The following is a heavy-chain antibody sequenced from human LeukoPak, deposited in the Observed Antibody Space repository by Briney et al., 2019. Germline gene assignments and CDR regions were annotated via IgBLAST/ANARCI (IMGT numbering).Heavy chain of an antibody. Sequence: ASVKVSCKASGYTSTGYYMHWVRQAPGQGLEWMGWINPNSGGTIYAQKFQGRVTMTMDTPISTGYMDLSRLRSDDTAVYYCARGSGSYGGDYWGQGTLVTVSS. D-gene: IGHD1-26*01. J-gene: IGHJ4*02. CDR2: INPNSGGT. CDR3: ARGSGSYGGDY. CDR1: GYTSTGYY. V-gene: IGHV1-2*02.